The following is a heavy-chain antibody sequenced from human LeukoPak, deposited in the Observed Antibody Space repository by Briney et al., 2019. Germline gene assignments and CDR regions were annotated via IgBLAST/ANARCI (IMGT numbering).Heavy chain of an antibody. D-gene: IGHD6-19*01. J-gene: IGHJ4*02. CDR2: FSGSGGST. Sequence: PGGSLRLYWAAAGFTFSNYAMSWVRQAPGKGLEWVSGFSGSGGSTYYADSVKGRFTISRDNSKNTLYLQMNSLRAEDTAVYYCAKVLSGWYRGNDYWGQGTLVTVSS. CDR1: GFTFSNYA. V-gene: IGHV3-23*01. CDR3: AKVLSGWYRGNDY.